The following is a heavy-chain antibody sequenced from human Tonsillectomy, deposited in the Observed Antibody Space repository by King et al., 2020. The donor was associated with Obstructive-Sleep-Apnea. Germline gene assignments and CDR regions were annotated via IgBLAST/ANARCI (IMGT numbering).Heavy chain of an antibody. D-gene: IGHD2-2*01. V-gene: IGHV3-30*04. CDR3: AGEPDRFYCSRSNCYGGRNGMDV. J-gene: IGHJ6*02. CDR1: GFTFSNYA. Sequence: VQLVESGGGVVQPGMSLRLSCAGSGFTFSNYAIHWVRQAPGKGLEWGAVTSYAGSYKYYADSVKGRFTISRDNSKNTLYLQMNSRRAEDTATYYCAGEPDRFYCSRSNCYGGRNGMDVWGPGTTVTVSS. CDR2: TSYAGSYK.